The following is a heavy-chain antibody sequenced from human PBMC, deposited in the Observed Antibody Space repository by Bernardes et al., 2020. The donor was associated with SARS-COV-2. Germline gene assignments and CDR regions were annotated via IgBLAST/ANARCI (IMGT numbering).Heavy chain of an antibody. Sequence: GSLRLSCAASGFTFSSYSMNWVRQAPGKGLEWVSYISSSSSTIYYADSVKGRFTISRDNAKNSLYLQMNSLRAEDTAVYYCARSWQTTVTTLGAFDIWGQGTMVTVSS. CDR1: GFTFSSYS. CDR2: ISSSSSTI. V-gene: IGHV3-48*01. J-gene: IGHJ3*02. D-gene: IGHD4-17*01. CDR3: ARSWQTTVTTLGAFDI.